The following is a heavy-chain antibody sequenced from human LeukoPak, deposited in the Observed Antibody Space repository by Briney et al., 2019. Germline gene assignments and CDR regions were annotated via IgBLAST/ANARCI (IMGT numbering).Heavy chain of an antibody. CDR2: ISAYNGNT. CDR1: GYTFTGYY. Sequence: ASAKVSCKASGYTFTGYYIHWVRQAPGQGLEWMGWISAYNGNTNYAQKLQGRVTMTTDTSTSTAYMELRSLRSDDTAVYYCARLGTKAFDIWGQGTMVTVSS. V-gene: IGHV1-18*04. CDR3: ARLGTKAFDI. J-gene: IGHJ3*02. D-gene: IGHD1-7*01.